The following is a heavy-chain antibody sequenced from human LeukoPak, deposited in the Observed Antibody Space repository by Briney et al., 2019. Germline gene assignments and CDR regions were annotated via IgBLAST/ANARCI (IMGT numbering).Heavy chain of an antibody. J-gene: IGHJ4*02. V-gene: IGHV1-8*01. CDR3: TEGPPKWGYYF. D-gene: IGHD7-27*01. Sequence: ASVKVSCKASGYIFTSYDINWVRQATGQRLEWLGWMSPNSGNTGYAQKFQGRVTMTRSTALSTAYMELSSTKSDDTAVYYCTEGPPKWGYYFWGQGTLVTVSS. CDR1: GYIFTSYD. CDR2: MSPNSGNT.